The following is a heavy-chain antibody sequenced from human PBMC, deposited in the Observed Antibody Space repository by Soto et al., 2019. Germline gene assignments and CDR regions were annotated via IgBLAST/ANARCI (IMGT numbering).Heavy chain of an antibody. V-gene: IGHV1-18*01. CDR2: ISAYTANT. Sequence: ASVKVSCKASGYTLPNFGLSWVRQAPGQGLEWMGCISAYTANTNYAQKLQDRVTMTTDTSTSTAFLELRSLRPDDTAVYYCARENSGSYHRHFDYWGQGTLVTVSS. CDR3: ARENSGSYHRHFDY. J-gene: IGHJ4*01. CDR1: GYTLPNFG. D-gene: IGHD1-26*01.